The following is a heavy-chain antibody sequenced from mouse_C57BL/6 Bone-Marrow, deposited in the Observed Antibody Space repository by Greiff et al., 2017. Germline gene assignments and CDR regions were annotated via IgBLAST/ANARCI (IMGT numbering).Heavy chain of an antibody. Sequence: EVQLQQSGPELVKPGASVKIPCKASGYTFTDYNMDWVKQSHGKSLEWIGDINPNNGGTIYNQKFKGKATLTVDKSSSTAYLQLRSLTSEDTAVYYCARWGETDWYFDVWGTGTTVTVAS. J-gene: IGHJ1*03. CDR3: ARWGETDWYFDV. D-gene: IGHD4-1*01. CDR2: INPNNGGT. CDR1: GYTFTDYN. V-gene: IGHV1-18*01.